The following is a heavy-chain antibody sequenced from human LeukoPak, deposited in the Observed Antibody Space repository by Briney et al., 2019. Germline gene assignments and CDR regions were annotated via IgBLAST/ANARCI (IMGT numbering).Heavy chain of an antibody. V-gene: IGHV1-24*01. CDR2: FDPEDGET. CDR3: ASWDTALPTEGY. D-gene: IGHD5-18*01. Sequence: ASVKVSCKVSGYTLTELSMHWVRQAPGKGLEWMGGFDPEDGETIYAQKFQGRVTMTEDTSTDTAYMELSSLRSEDTAVYYCASWDTALPTEGYWGQGTLVTVSS. J-gene: IGHJ4*02. CDR1: GYTLTELS.